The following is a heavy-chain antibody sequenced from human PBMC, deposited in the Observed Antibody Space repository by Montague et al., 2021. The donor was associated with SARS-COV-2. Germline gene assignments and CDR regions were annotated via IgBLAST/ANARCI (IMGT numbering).Heavy chain of an antibody. J-gene: IGHJ4*02. CDR3: ARDIVVAGLFDY. Sequence: TLSLTCTASGGSISSGSYYWSWIRQPAGKGLEWIGRISISGSTNYNPSLKSRVTISVDTSKNQFSLKLSSVTAADTAVYYCARDIVVAGLFDYWGQGTLVTVSS. CDR1: GGSISSGSYY. CDR2: ISISGST. D-gene: IGHD6-19*01. V-gene: IGHV4-61*02.